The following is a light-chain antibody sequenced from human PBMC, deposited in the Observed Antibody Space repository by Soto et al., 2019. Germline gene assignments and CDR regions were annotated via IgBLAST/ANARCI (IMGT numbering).Light chain of an antibody. Sequence: IVMTQSPDSLALSLGERATINCKSSQSVLYSSNNKNYLAWYQQKSGQPPKLLIYWASTRESGVPDRFSGSGSGTDFTLTISSLQSEDFAVYYCQQYNNWPKTFGQGTKV. CDR1: QSVLYSSNNKNY. J-gene: IGKJ1*01. V-gene: IGKV4-1*01. CDR3: QQYNNWPKT. CDR2: WAS.